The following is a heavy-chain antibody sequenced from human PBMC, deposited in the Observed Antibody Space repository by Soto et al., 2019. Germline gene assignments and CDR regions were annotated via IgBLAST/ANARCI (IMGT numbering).Heavy chain of an antibody. CDR1: GFTFSSYA. Sequence: QVQLVESGGGVVQPGRSLRLSCEASGFTFSSYAMHWVRQAPGKGLEWVAVISYDGSNKYYADSVKGRFTISRDNSKNTRYLQMNSLRAEDTAVYYCARGGYSSSWWFDPWGQGNLGTVSS. CDR2: ISYDGSNK. V-gene: IGHV3-30-3*01. CDR3: ARGGYSSSWWFDP. D-gene: IGHD6-13*01. J-gene: IGHJ5*02.